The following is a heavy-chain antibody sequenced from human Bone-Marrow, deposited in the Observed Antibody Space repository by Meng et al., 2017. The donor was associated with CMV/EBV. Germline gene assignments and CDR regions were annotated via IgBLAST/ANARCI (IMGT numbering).Heavy chain of an antibody. Sequence: GESLKISCAASGFTFSSYAMSWVRQAPGKGLEWVSAISGSGGSTYYADSVKGRFTISRDNAKNSLYLQMNSLRAEDTAVYYCAREKTYQPRGRYYYYYGMDVWGQGTTVTVSS. CDR2: ISGSGGST. V-gene: IGHV3-23*01. D-gene: IGHD2-2*01. CDR1: GFTFSSYA. CDR3: AREKTYQPRGRYYYYYGMDV. J-gene: IGHJ6*02.